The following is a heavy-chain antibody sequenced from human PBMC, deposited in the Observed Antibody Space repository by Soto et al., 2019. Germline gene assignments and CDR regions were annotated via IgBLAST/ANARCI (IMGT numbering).Heavy chain of an antibody. V-gene: IGHV3-23*01. CDR2: ISGSGGAT. CDR3: AKATLRVVHPLVFDH. Sequence: EVQLLEAGGGLVQPGGSLRLTCEASGFSFSSSAMNWVRQAPGKGLEWISVISGSGGATYFADSVKGRFTISRDNSKNTLYLQMNSLRAEDTAVYYCAKATLRVVHPLVFDHWGQGSLVTVPS. D-gene: IGHD3-3*01. CDR1: GFSFSSSA. J-gene: IGHJ4*02.